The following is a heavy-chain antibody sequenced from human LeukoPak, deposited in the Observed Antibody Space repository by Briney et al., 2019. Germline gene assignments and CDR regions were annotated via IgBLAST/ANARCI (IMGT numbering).Heavy chain of an antibody. Sequence: GASVKVSCKASGYTFTSYGISWVRQAPGQGLEWMGWISAYNGNTNYAQKLQGRVTMTTDTSTSTAYMELRSLRSDDTAVYYCARDFPPLRPTSLGYCSGTSCYRGNWFDPWGQGTLVTVSS. CDR2: ISAYNGNT. CDR3: ARDFPPLRPTSLGYCSGTSCYRGNWFDP. J-gene: IGHJ5*02. D-gene: IGHD2-2*01. CDR1: GYTFTSYG. V-gene: IGHV1-18*01.